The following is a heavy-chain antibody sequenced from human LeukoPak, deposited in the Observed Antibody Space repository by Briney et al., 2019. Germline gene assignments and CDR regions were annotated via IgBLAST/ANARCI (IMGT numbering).Heavy chain of an antibody. J-gene: IGHJ4*02. V-gene: IGHV3-30*18. CDR1: RFTFSSYG. D-gene: IGHD4-17*01. CDR3: AKDAIDYGDSGPFDY. Sequence: GGSPRLSCAASRFTFSSYGMHWVRQAPGKGLEWVAVISYDGSNKYYADSVKGRFTISRDNSKNTLYLQMNSLRAEDTAVYYCAKDAIDYGDSGPFDYWGQGTLVTVSS. CDR2: ISYDGSNK.